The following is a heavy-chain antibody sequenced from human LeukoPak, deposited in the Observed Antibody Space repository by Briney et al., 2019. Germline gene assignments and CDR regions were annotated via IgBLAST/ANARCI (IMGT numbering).Heavy chain of an antibody. D-gene: IGHD6-6*01. CDR2: IFSDTNT. CDR1: GFAVSDNY. V-gene: IGHV3-53*01. J-gene: IGHJ4*02. CDR3: AKAQSPSSSSPYYFDY. Sequence: PGGSLRLSCAASGFAVSDNYMAWVRQAPGKGLEWVSVIFSDTNTYSAGSVRGRFTVSRDNSKNTLYLQMNSLRAEDTAVYYCAKAQSPSSSSPYYFDYWGQGTLVTVSS.